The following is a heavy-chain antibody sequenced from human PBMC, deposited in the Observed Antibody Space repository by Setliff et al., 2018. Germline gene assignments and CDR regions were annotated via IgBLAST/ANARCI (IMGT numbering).Heavy chain of an antibody. D-gene: IGHD3-22*01. CDR2: ISTYNGKT. CDR1: GYIFTSYG. Sequence: ASVKVSCKASGYIFTSYGFSWVRQAPGQGLEWMGWISTYNGKTNYAQKFQGRVTISRDDSENTAYLQMNSLKTEDTAVYYCAKDGDNYHDSGDYYHEFDYWGQGAQVTVSS. V-gene: IGHV1-18*01. CDR3: AKDGDNYHDSGDYYHEFDY. J-gene: IGHJ4*02.